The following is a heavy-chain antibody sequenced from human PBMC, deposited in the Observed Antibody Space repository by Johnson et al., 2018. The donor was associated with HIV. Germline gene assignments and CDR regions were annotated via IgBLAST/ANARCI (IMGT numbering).Heavy chain of an antibody. J-gene: IGHJ3*02. V-gene: IGHV3-30-3*01. CDR1: GFTFSSYA. CDR2: ISYDGINK. Sequence: QVQLAESGGGVVQPGRSLRLSCAASGFTFSSYAMHWVRQAPGKGLEWVAIISYDGINKYYADSVKGRFTISRDNSKNTLYLQMHSLRAEDTAVYYCAKDLGDAVGTTHDAFDIWGQGTMVTVSS. CDR3: AKDLGDAVGTTHDAFDI. D-gene: IGHD1-26*01.